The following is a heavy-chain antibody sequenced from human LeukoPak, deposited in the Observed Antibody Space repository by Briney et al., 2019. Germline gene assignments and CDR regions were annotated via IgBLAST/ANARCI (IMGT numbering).Heavy chain of an antibody. V-gene: IGHV3-11*04. D-gene: IGHD5-12*01. CDR1: GFTFSDYY. CDR2: ISSSGSTI. CDR3: ARDRRGRGYSGYEGWFDP. Sequence: SGGSLRLSCAASGFTFSDYYMSWIRQAPGKGLEWVSYISSSGSTIYYADSVKGRFTISRDNAKNSLYLQMNSLRAEDTAVYYCARDRRGRGYSGYEGWFDPWGQGTLVTVSS. J-gene: IGHJ5*02.